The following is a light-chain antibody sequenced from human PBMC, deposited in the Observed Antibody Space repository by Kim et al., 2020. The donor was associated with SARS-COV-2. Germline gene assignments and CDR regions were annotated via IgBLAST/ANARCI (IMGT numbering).Light chain of an antibody. Sequence: AFGQTVNITCRQDSLRRNYAVWYQQKPRQAPPLVLYDGGNRPSGIPARFSGCSTGHTSSLTITGAEAADDADYYCNPWDGSGNNVVFGGGTQLTVL. J-gene: IGLJ2*01. CDR1: SLRRNY. CDR2: DGG. V-gene: IGLV3-19*01. CDR3: NPWDGSGNNVV.